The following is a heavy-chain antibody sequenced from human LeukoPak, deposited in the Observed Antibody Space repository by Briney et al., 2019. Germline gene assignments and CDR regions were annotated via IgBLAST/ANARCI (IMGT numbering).Heavy chain of an antibody. CDR1: GFTFGDYA. CDR2: IRSKAYGGTT. CDR3: TRVAYYYDSRGHRLVGRCFDY. D-gene: IGHD3-22*01. V-gene: IGHV3-49*03. J-gene: IGHJ4*02. Sequence: GGSLRLSCTASGFTFGDYAMSWFRQAPGKGLEWVGFIRSKAYGGTTEYAASVKGRFTISRDDSKSIAYLQMNSLKTEDTAVYYCTRVAYYYDSRGHRLVGRCFDYWGQGTLVTVSS.